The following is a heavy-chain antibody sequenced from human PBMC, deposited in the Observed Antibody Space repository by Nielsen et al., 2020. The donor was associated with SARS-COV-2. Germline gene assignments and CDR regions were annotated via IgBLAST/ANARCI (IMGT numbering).Heavy chain of an antibody. Sequence: GGSLRLSCAASGFTFSSYAMHWVRQAPGKGLEWVAVISDDGSEKYYADSVKGRFTISRDNSKNTLCLQMNSLRGEDTAVYYCARGNGWGSYFDYWGQGTLVTVSS. CDR1: GFTFSSYA. CDR2: ISDDGSEK. D-gene: IGHD7-27*01. CDR3: ARGNGWGSYFDY. J-gene: IGHJ4*02. V-gene: IGHV3-30-3*01.